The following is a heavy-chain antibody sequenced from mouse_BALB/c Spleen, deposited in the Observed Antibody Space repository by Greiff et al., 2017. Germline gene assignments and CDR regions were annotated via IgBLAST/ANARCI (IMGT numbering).Heavy chain of an antibody. CDR1: GYSFTSYY. V-gene: IGHV1S135*01. CDR2: IDPFNGGT. CDR3: ARGPGPFAY. D-gene: IGHD4-1*01. Sequence: VQLQQSGPELMKPGASVKISCKASGYSFTSYYMHWVKQSHGKSLEWIGYIDPFNGGTSYNQKFKGKATLTVDKSSSTAYMHLSSLTSEDSAVYYCARGPGPFAYWGQGTLVTVSA. J-gene: IGHJ3*01.